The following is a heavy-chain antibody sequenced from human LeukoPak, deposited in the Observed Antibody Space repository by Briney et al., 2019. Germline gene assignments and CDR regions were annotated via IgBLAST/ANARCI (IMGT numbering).Heavy chain of an antibody. Sequence: SETLSLTCAVSGGSISSSNWWSWVRQPPGKGLEWIGEIYHSGSTNYNPSLKSRVTISVDKSKNQFSLKLSSVTAADTAVYYCARARTPDSSGYYTRNVVAFDIWGQGTMVTVSS. D-gene: IGHD3-22*01. V-gene: IGHV4-4*02. J-gene: IGHJ3*02. CDR3: ARARTPDSSGYYTRNVVAFDI. CDR2: IYHSGST. CDR1: GGSISSSNW.